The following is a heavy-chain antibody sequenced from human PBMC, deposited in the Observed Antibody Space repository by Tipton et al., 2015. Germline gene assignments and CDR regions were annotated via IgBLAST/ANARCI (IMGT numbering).Heavy chain of an antibody. CDR1: GVNFGVYG. V-gene: IGHV3-20*04. CDR3: AKDIGVSASDHPRDV. J-gene: IGHJ6*02. CDR2: INWDGSRA. D-gene: IGHD1-14*01. Sequence: SLRLSCAASGVNFGVYGMSWVRQAPGKGLEWISDINWDGSRARYADSVKGRFTISRDNAKNSLYLQMNSLRGEDSALYWCAKDIGVSASDHPRDVWGQGPPVTVSS.